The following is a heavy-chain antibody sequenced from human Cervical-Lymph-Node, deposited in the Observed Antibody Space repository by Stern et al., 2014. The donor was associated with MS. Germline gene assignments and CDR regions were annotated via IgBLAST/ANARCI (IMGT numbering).Heavy chain of an antibody. Sequence: MQLVESGAEVKKPGSSVKVSCKASGGTFSSYAISWVRQAPGQGLEWMGGIIPIFGRANYGQEFKERVTITADESTSTAYMELSSLRSEDTAVYYCARDCSSTSCYDYYYYGMDVWGQGTTVTVSS. CDR2: IIPIFGRA. J-gene: IGHJ6*02. V-gene: IGHV1-69*01. CDR3: ARDCSSTSCYDYYYYGMDV. D-gene: IGHD2-2*01. CDR1: GGTFSSYA.